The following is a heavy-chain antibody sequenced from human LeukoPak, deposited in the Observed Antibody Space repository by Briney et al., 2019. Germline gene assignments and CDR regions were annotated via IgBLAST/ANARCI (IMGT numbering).Heavy chain of an antibody. V-gene: IGHV3-53*01. Sequence: GGSLRLSCEASGFTVSTNYMSWVRQAPGRGPEWVSIIYSGGTTFYADSVKGRFTISRDNSNNTVYLQMDSLRAEDTAVYYCARAPSVTTNYDCWGQGTLVTVSS. CDR3: ARAPSVTTNYDC. D-gene: IGHD4-17*01. J-gene: IGHJ4*02. CDR2: IYSGGTT. CDR1: GFTVSTNY.